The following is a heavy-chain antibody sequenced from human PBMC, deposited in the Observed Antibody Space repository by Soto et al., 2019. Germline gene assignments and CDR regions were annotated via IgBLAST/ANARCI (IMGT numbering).Heavy chain of an antibody. Sequence: ASVKVSCKASGYTFTSYGISWVRQAPGQGLEWMGWISAYNGNTNYAQKLQGRVTMTTDTSTSAAYMELRSLRSDDTAVYYCARVRGIAAAGSFDYWGQGTLVTVSS. V-gene: IGHV1-18*04. CDR2: ISAYNGNT. CDR1: GYTFTSYG. D-gene: IGHD6-13*01. J-gene: IGHJ4*02. CDR3: ARVRGIAAAGSFDY.